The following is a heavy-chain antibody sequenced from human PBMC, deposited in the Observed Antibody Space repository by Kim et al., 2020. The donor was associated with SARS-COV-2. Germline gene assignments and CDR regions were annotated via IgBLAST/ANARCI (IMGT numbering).Heavy chain of an antibody. D-gene: IGHD5-18*01. CDR2: ISYDGSNK. CDR1: GFTFSSYA. V-gene: IGHV3-30*04. Sequence: GGSLRLSCAASGFTFSSYAMHWVRQAPGKGLEWVAVISYDGSNKYYADSVKGRFTISRDNSKNTLYLQMNSLRAEDTAVYYRARDAQRDNVDTAMGNPGYWGQGTLVTVSS. CDR3: ARDAQRDNVDTAMGNPGY. J-gene: IGHJ4*02.